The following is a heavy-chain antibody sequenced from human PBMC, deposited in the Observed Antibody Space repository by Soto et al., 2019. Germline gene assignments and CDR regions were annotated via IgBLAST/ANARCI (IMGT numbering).Heavy chain of an antibody. V-gene: IGHV1-2*04. J-gene: IGHJ4*02. D-gene: IGHD3-3*01. CDR2: INPISGGT. CDR1: GYTFTGYY. Sequence: QVQLVQSGAEVKKPGASVKVSCKASGYTFTGYYMHWVRQAPGQGLEWMGWINPISGGTNYAQKFQGWVTMTRDPSISTAYMELSRLRSDDTAVYYCARGLSGIFGVVPSGYWGQGTLVTVSS. CDR3: ARGLSGIFGVVPSGY.